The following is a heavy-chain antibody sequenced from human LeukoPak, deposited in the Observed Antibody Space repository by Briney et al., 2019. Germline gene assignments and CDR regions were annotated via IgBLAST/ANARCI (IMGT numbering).Heavy chain of an antibody. Sequence: PSETLSLTCTVSGDSINGYYWSWLPQPPGEGLEGIGYMFWSGTSNYNPSLKSGVTISVHASRNQFSLNVTSVTAAATAVYYCARVGNNGRWPAPFHYWGQGALVTVSS. CDR1: GDSINGYY. V-gene: IGHV4-59*01. CDR2: MFWSGTS. J-gene: IGHJ4*02. CDR3: ARVGNNGRWPAPFHY. D-gene: IGHD1/OR15-1a*01.